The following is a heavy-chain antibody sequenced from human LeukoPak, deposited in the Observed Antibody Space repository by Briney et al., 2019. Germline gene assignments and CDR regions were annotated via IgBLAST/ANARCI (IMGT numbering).Heavy chain of an antibody. J-gene: IGHJ5*02. CDR2: INPNSGGT. V-gene: IGHV1-2*02. D-gene: IGHD6-13*01. CDR1: GYTFTGYY. Sequence: ASVRVSCKASGYTFTGYYMHWVRQAPGQGLEWMGWINPNSGGTNYAQKFQGRVNMTRDTSISTAYMELSRLRSDDTAVYYCARAGLAAAGAYNWFDPWGQGTLVTVSS. CDR3: ARAGLAAAGAYNWFDP.